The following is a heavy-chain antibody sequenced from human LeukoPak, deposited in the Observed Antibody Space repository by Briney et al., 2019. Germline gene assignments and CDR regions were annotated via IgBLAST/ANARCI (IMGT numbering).Heavy chain of an antibody. CDR2: MNPNSGNT. CDR3: ARDYYDSSGYYKGAIDY. D-gene: IGHD3-22*01. J-gene: IGHJ4*02. V-gene: IGHV1-8*02. Sequence: ASVKVSCKASGYTFTGHYMHWVRQATGQGLEWMGWMNPNSGNTGYAQKFQGRVTMTRNTSISTAYMELSSLRSEDTAVYYCARDYYDSSGYYKGAIDYWGQGTLVTVSS. CDR1: GYTFTGHY.